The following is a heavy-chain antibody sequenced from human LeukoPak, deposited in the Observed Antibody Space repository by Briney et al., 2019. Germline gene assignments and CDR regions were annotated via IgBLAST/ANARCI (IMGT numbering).Heavy chain of an antibody. V-gene: IGHV3-30*01. CDR3: AREGNYYDSSGYYYVVDY. CDR1: GFTFSSYA. Sequence: GRSLRLSRAASGFTFSSYAMHWVRQAPGKGLEWVAVISYDGSNKYYADPVKGRFTISRDNSKNTLYLQMNSLRAEDTAVYYCAREGNYYDSSGYYYVVDYWGQGTLVTVSS. J-gene: IGHJ4*02. CDR2: ISYDGSNK. D-gene: IGHD3-22*01.